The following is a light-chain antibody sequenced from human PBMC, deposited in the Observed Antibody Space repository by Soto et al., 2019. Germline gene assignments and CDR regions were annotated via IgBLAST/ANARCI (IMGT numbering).Light chain of an antibody. V-gene: IGKV3-20*01. J-gene: IGKJ4*01. CDR3: QQYGGSPLVT. Sequence: EIVLTQSPGTLSLSPGERATLSCRASQSVTNTYLAWYQQKPGQAPRLLIYGASSRATGIPDRFSGTGSGTDFTLTITRLEPEDFAVYYCQQYGGSPLVTFGGGTKVEI. CDR2: GAS. CDR1: QSVTNTY.